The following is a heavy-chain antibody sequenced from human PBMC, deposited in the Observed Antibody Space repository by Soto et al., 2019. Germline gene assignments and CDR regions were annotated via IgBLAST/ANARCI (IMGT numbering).Heavy chain of an antibody. V-gene: IGHV4-34*01. CDR2: MRHSGGT. CDR1: GGSVNSGNYY. CDR3: ARVERGTATTVVDAFDI. Sequence: QVQLQQWGAGLLKPSETLSLTCAVYGGSVNSGNYYWSWLRQPPGKGLEWIGEMRHSGGTHFNPSLKSRVIISVDTSKNQFSLEMRSVTAAHTALYYCARVERGTATTVVDAFDIWGPGTLVTVSS. J-gene: IGHJ3*02. D-gene: IGHD1-1*01.